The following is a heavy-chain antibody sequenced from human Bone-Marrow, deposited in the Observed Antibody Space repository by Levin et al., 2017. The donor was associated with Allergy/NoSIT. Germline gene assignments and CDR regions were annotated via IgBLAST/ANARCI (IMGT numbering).Heavy chain of an antibody. V-gene: IGHV4-59*01. J-gene: IGHJ3*01. CDR1: GDSISSYY. D-gene: IGHD5-24*01. Sequence: SETLSLTCIVSGDSISSYYWSWIRQSPGKGLEWLGHIYYRGSTTYNPSLKSRVTISLDRSKNHFSLNLTSVTAADTAVYYCARDSEEMALVPGVWGQGTMVTVS. CDR2: IYYRGST. CDR3: ARDSEEMALVPGV.